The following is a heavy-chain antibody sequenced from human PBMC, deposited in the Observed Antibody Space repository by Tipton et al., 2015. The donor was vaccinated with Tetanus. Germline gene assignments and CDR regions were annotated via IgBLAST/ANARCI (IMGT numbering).Heavy chain of an antibody. J-gene: IGHJ4*02. D-gene: IGHD5-12*01. CDR2: IDNGGRT. V-gene: IGHV4-61*08. CDR1: GGSVRSGDYY. Sequence: TLSLTCTVSGGSVRSGDYYWTWIRQPPGKGLEWVGYIDNGGRTNYTPSLKSRLTISLDKAKKQFSLNLTSVTAADTAVYYCARADYNLARKGPFDSWGQGTQVIVS. CDR3: ARADYNLARKGPFDS.